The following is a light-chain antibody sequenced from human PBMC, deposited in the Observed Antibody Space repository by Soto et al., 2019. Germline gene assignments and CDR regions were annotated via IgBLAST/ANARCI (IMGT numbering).Light chain of an antibody. CDR2: DVS. V-gene: IGLV2-14*01. Sequence: QSALTQPASVSGSPGQSITISCPGTNSDVGGYNYVSWYQQHPGKAPKFMIYDVSSRPSGVSDRFSGSKSGNTASLTISGLQAEDEADYYCSSYTTSNTRQIVFGTGTKLTVL. CDR1: NSDVGGYNY. CDR3: SSYTTSNTRQIV. J-gene: IGLJ1*01.